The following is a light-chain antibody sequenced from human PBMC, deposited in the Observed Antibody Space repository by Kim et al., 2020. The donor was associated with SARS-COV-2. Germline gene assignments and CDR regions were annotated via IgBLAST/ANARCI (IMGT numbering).Light chain of an antibody. V-gene: IGLV2-14*03. CDR2: DVS. Sequence: QSALTQPASVSGSPGQSITISCTGTSSDVGAYNYVSWYQHHPGKAPKLILFDVSKRPSGVSNRFSGSKSGNTASLTISGLQAEDEADYYCNSYISSNTDVFGTGTKVTVL. J-gene: IGLJ1*01. CDR3: NSYISSNTDV. CDR1: SSDVGAYNY.